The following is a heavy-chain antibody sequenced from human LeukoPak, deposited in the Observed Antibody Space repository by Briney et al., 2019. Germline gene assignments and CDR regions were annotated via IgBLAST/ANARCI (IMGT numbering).Heavy chain of an antibody. CDR3: ARAIFGVAWFDP. Sequence: ASVKVSCKASGYTFSTYDLIWVRQATGQGLEWMGWMNPNSGNTGYAQKFQGRVTMTRNTSISTAYMELSSLRSEDTAVYYCARAIFGVAWFDPWGQGTLVTASS. V-gene: IGHV1-8*01. CDR2: MNPNSGNT. J-gene: IGHJ5*02. D-gene: IGHD3-3*02. CDR1: GYTFSTYD.